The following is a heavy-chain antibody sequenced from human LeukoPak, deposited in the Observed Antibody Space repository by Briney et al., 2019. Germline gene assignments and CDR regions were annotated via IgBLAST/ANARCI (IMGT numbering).Heavy chain of an antibody. CDR1: GFTFSSYA. V-gene: IGHV3-23*01. CDR2: ISGSGGST. D-gene: IGHD3-10*01. Sequence: GGSLRLSCAASGFTFSSYAMSWVRQAPGKGLEWVSAISGSGGSTYYPDSVKGRFTISRDNSKNTLYLQMNSLRAEDTAVYYCAKVRDAPGSYFSLYYFDYWGQGTLVTVSS. CDR3: AKVRDAPGSYFSLYYFDY. J-gene: IGHJ4*02.